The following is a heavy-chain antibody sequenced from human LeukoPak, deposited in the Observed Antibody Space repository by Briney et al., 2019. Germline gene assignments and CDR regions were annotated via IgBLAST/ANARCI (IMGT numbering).Heavy chain of an antibody. CDR1: GGSISSSSYY. J-gene: IGHJ3*02. CDR3: ARCPPKYSDAFDI. D-gene: IGHD2-21*01. Sequence: PSETLSLTCTVSGGSISSSSYYWGWIRQPPGTGLEWIGIIYYSGSVSTYYSPSFKSRLSISVNTSKNHFSLKLSSVTAADTAVYYCARCPPKYSDAFDIWGQGTMVTVSS. CDR2: IYYSGSVST. V-gene: IGHV4-39*02.